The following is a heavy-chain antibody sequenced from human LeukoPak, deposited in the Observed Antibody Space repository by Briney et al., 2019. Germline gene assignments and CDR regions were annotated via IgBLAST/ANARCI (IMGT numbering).Heavy chain of an antibody. CDR1: GASINNNL. Sequence: SETLSLTCTVSGASINNNLWTWIRRPPGKGLEWIGYIYSSGSANYNPSLKSRVIISGDTSKNQISLNLTSVTAADTALYFCARHRDYYDSWGHGTLVTVSS. V-gene: IGHV4-59*08. CDR3: ARHRDYYDS. J-gene: IGHJ4*01. D-gene: IGHD3-22*01. CDR2: IYSSGSA.